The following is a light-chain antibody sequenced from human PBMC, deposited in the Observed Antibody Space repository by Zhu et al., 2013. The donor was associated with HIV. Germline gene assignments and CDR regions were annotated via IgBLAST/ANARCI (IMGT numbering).Light chain of an antibody. CDR2: GNI. CDR1: TSNIGAGSY. V-gene: IGLV1-40*01. J-gene: IGLJ2*01. Sequence: QSVLTQPPSVSGAPGQRVTISCTGSTSNIGAGSYVHWYQHLPGSAPKLLINGNIYRPSGVPDRFSGSKSGTSASLAITGLQAEDQADYYCCSYAGSYTIVLFGGGTNLTVL. CDR3: CSYAGSYTIVL.